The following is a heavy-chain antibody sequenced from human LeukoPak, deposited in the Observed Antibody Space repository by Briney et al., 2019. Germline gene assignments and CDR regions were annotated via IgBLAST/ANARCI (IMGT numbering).Heavy chain of an antibody. CDR2: IYYSGST. D-gene: IGHD5-18*01. V-gene: IGHV4-30-4*01. Sequence: PSETLSLTCTVSGGSISSGDYYWSWIRQPPGKGLEWNGYIYYSGSTYYNPSLKSRVTISVDTSKNQFSLKLSSVTAADTAVYYCARDAGSYSFWAFDYWGQGTLVTVSS. CDR1: GGSISSGDYY. CDR3: ARDAGSYSFWAFDY. J-gene: IGHJ4*02.